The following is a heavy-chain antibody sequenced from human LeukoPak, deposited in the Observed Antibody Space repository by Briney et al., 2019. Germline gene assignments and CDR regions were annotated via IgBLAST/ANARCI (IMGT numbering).Heavy chain of an antibody. CDR3: ARVRGSGSYINYFDY. D-gene: IGHD3-10*01. Sequence: ASVKVSCKASGYTFTSYGISWVRQATGQGLEWMGWMNPNSGNTGYAQKFQGRVTMTRNTSISTAYMELSSLRSEDTAVYYCARVRGSGSYINYFDYWGQGTLVTVSS. CDR2: MNPNSGNT. J-gene: IGHJ4*02. CDR1: GYTFTSYG. V-gene: IGHV1-8*02.